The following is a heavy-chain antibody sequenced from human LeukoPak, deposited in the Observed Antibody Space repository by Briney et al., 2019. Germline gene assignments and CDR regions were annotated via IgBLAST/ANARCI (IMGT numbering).Heavy chain of an antibody. V-gene: IGHV4-34*01. J-gene: IGHJ4*02. D-gene: IGHD1-26*01. Sequence: SETLSLTCAVYGGSFSGYYWSWIRQPPGKGLEWIGEINHSGSTNYNPSLKSRVTISVDTSKNQFSLKLSSVTAADTAVYYCATAGVGATRQADYWGQGTLVTVSS. CDR3: ATAGVGATRQADY. CDR1: GGSFSGYY. CDR2: INHSGST.